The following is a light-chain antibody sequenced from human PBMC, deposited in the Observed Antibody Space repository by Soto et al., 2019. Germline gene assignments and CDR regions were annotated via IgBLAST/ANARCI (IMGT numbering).Light chain of an antibody. J-gene: IGLJ1*01. Sequence: SYELTQPPSVSVAPGQTARFACGGNNIGSRSVHWYQQRPGQAPILVVFDDDDRPSGIPERFSGSNSGNTATLTINRVEAGDEADYYCQVWDTSIYQYVFGSGTKVTVL. CDR3: QVWDTSIYQYV. V-gene: IGLV3-21*02. CDR2: DDD. CDR1: NIGSRS.